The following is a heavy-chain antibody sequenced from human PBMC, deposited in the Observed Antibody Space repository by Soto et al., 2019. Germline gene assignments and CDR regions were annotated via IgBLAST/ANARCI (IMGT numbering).Heavy chain of an antibody. V-gene: IGHV3-30*19. Sequence: QVQLVESGGGVVQPGTSLRVSCVGSGFTFRSYVIHCGRQAPGKGLEWVALTSYDGSDKYYDDSVRGRFTISRDNSRNTVDLQMDSLRLEDTDLYYCARWGTTGGLDVWGQGTLVSVSS. CDR1: GFTFRSYV. CDR3: ARWGTTGGLDV. CDR2: TSYDGSDK. D-gene: IGHD3-16*01. J-gene: IGHJ1*01.